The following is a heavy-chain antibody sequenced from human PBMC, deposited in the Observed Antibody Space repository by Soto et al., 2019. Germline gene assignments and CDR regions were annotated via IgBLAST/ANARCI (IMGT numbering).Heavy chain of an antibody. CDR2: TYYRARWYN. CDR1: GDSVSGHSAA. J-gene: IGHJ4*02. D-gene: IGHD3-16*01. CDR3: ARESPYYVSSDSYLDY. Sequence: SQTLSLTCAISGDSVSGHSAAWNWIRQSPSRGLEWLGRTYYRARWYNDYAVSVNSRITVTPDTSKNQFSLHLNSVTPEDTDVYYCARESPYYVSSDSYLDYWGQGALVTVSS. V-gene: IGHV6-1*01.